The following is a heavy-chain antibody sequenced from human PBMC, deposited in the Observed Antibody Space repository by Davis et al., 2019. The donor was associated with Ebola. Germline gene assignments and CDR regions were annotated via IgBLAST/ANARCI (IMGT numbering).Heavy chain of an antibody. Sequence: ASVKVSCKVSGYTLTELSMHWVRQAPGKGLEWMGGFDPEDGETIYAQKFQGRVTITADESTSTAYMELSSLRSEDTAVYYCAIKEGDGREQLVLYYYYGMDVWGKGTTVTVSS. J-gene: IGHJ6*04. CDR3: AIKEGDGREQLVLYYYYGMDV. V-gene: IGHV1-24*01. CDR2: FDPEDGET. D-gene: IGHD6-6*01. CDR1: GYTLTELS.